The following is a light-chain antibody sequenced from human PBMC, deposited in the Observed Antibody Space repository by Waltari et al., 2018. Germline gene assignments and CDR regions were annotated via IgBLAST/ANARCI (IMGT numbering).Light chain of an antibody. V-gene: IGLV2-11*01. CDR1: SSDVGGYNF. J-gene: IGLJ3*02. CDR2: EVN. CDR3: CSYAGYYTV. Sequence: QSALTQPRSVSGSPGQSVTISCTGTSSDVGGYNFVSWYQQYPDKAPKLMIYEVNKPPAGVPDRCSGSKSGNTAALIISGLQTEDEADYYCCSYAGYYTVFGGGTKLTVL.